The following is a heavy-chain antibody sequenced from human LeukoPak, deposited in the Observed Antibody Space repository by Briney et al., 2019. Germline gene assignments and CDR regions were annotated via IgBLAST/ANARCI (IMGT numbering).Heavy chain of an antibody. D-gene: IGHD1-26*01. CDR1: GFTFSSYA. Sequence: GGSLRLSCAASGFTFSSYAMSWVRQAPGKGLEWVSSIISGGSTYYADSVKGRFTISRDISKNTLYLQMNSLRAEDTAVYYCARGSGSYYWFDYWGQGTLVTVSS. V-gene: IGHV3-66*01. CDR3: ARGSGSYYWFDY. J-gene: IGHJ4*02. CDR2: IISGGST.